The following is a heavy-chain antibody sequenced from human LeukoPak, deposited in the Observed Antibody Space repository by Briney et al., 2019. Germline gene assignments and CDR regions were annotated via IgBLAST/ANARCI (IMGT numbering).Heavy chain of an antibody. CDR3: ARGQWLPVYDF. CDR1: GGFNTHYY. J-gene: IGHJ4*02. D-gene: IGHD3-22*01. CDR2: IYHSGST. Sequence: SATLSLTCSVSGGFNTHYYWTWIRQPPGKGLELIGYIYHSGSTNYNPSLNSRVTISVDTSKNHFSLKLSSVTAADTAVYYCARGQWLPVYDFWGQGILVTVSS. V-gene: IGHV4-59*01.